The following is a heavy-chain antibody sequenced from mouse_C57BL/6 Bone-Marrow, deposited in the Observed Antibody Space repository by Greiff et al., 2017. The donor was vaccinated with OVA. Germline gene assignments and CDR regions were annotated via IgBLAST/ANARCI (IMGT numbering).Heavy chain of an antibody. V-gene: IGHV3-6*01. CDR1: GYSITSGYY. J-gene: IGHJ2*01. CDR3: ARVDSSGSGYYFDY. CDR2: ISYDGSN. D-gene: IGHD3-2*02. Sequence: EVQLQQSGPGLVKPSQSLSLTCSVTGYSITSGYYWNWIRQFPGNKLEWMGYISYDGSNNYNPSLKNRISITRDTSKNQFFLKLNSVTTEDTATYYCARVDSSGSGYYFDYWGQGTTLTVSS.